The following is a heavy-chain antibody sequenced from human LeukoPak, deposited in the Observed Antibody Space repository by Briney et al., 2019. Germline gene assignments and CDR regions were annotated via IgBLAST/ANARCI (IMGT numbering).Heavy chain of an antibody. CDR3: ARGTAAAGYYLDY. D-gene: IGHD6-13*01. CDR2: IIPIFGTA. Sequence: ASVKVSCKASGGTFSSYAISWVRQAPGQGLEWMGGIIPIFGTANYAQKFQGRVTITADESTSTAYMELSSLRSEDTAVYYCARGTAAAGYYLDYWGQGTLVTVSS. V-gene: IGHV1-69*01. J-gene: IGHJ4*02. CDR1: GGTFSSYA.